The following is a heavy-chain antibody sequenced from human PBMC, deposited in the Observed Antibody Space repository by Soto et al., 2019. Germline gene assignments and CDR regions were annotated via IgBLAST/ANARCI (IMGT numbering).Heavy chain of an antibody. CDR3: ARELERVFDY. CDR1: GFTFSSYA. J-gene: IGHJ4*02. D-gene: IGHD1-1*01. V-gene: IGHV3-30*04. CDR2: IAYDGRNK. Sequence: QVQLVESGGGVVQPGRSLRLSCAASGFTFSSYAMHWVRQAPGKGLEWVAVIAYDGRNKYYADSVKGRFTISIDNSQNTLYLQMNSLRIEDTAVYYCARELERVFDYWGQGTLVTVSS.